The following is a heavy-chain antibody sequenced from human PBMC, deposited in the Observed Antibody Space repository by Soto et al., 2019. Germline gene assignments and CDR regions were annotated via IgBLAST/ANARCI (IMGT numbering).Heavy chain of an antibody. D-gene: IGHD3-3*01. J-gene: IGHJ4*02. CDR3: ARDNDYDFWSGYRYFDY. V-gene: IGHV4-59*01. Sequence: SETLSLTCTVSGGSISSYYWSWIRQPPGKGLEWIGYIYHSGSTNYNPSLKSRVTISVDTSKNQFSLKLSSVTAADTAVYYCARDNDYDFWSGYRYFDYWGQGTLVTVSS. CDR2: IYHSGST. CDR1: GGSISSYY.